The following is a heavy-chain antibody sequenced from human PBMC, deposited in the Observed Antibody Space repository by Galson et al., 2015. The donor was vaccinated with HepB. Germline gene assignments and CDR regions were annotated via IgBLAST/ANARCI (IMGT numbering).Heavy chain of an antibody. CDR1: GGSFSGYY. Sequence: SETLSLTCAVYGGSFSGYYWSWIRQPPGKGLEWIGEINHSGSTNCNPSLKSPVTISVDTSKNQFSLKLSSVTAADTAVYYCARFQASSWGSYRRPSYYFDYWGQGTLVTVSS. CDR2: INHSGST. J-gene: IGHJ4*02. CDR3: ARFQASSWGSYRRPSYYFDY. D-gene: IGHD3-16*02. V-gene: IGHV4-34*01.